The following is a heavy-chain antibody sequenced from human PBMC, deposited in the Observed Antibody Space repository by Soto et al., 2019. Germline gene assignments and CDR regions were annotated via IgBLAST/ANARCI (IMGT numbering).Heavy chain of an antibody. CDR1: GGSFSSDSFI. Sequence: SETLSLTCSVSGGSFSSDSFIWSWIRQPPGKGLEWIGYIYYSGSTNYNPSLKSRVTISVDTSKNQFSLKLSSVTAADTAVYYCARDAGNWFDPWGQGTLVTVSS. V-gene: IGHV4-61*01. CDR2: IYYSGST. J-gene: IGHJ5*02. CDR3: ARDAGNWFDP.